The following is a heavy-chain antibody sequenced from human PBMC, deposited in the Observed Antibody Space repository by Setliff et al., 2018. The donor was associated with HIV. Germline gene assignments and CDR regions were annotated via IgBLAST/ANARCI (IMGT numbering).Heavy chain of an antibody. Sequence: PGGSLRLSCEASGFIFSSYWMSWVRQAPGKGLEWVANIKQDGSQKFYVDSVKGRFTISRDNAKNSLYLQMNSLRAEDTAVYYCARDWVDTAMADDYWGQGTLVTVSS. D-gene: IGHD5-18*01. CDR1: GFIFSSYW. CDR3: ARDWVDTAMADDY. V-gene: IGHV3-7*01. J-gene: IGHJ4*02. CDR2: IKQDGSQK.